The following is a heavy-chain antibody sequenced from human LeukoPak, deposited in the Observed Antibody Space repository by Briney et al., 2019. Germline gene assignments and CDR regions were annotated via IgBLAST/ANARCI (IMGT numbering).Heavy chain of an antibody. CDR3: ARDIEYDILTGYWVDY. D-gene: IGHD3-9*01. CDR1: GDSISSGYY. J-gene: IGHJ4*02. Sequence: SETLSLTCTVSGDSISSGYYWGWIRQPPGKGLEWIGSIYHSGSTYYNPSLKSRVTISVDTSKNQFSLKLSSVTAADTAVYYCARDIEYDILTGYWVDYWGQGTLVTVSS. V-gene: IGHV4-38-2*02. CDR2: IYHSGST.